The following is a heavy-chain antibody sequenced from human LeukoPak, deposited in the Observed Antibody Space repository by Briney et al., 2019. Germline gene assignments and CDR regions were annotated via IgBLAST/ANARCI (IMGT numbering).Heavy chain of an antibody. J-gene: IGHJ4*02. Sequence: ASVKVSCKASGYTFTSYDINWVRQATGQGLEWMGWMNPNSGDTAYAQKFQGRVTITRSTSLSTAYMELSSLRSEDTAVYYCAREPNGSGSPSPGLDYWGQGTLVTVSS. CDR2: MNPNSGDT. CDR3: AREPNGSGSPSPGLDY. D-gene: IGHD3-10*01. CDR1: GYTFTSYD. V-gene: IGHV1-8*01.